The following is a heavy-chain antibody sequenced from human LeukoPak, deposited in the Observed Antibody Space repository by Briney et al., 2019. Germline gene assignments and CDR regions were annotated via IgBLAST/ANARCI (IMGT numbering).Heavy chain of an antibody. Sequence: SGTLSLTCAAYGGSFSGYYWSWIRQPPGKGLEWIGGISCSGGRRYNFPLKSRVPMSVDMSKDQFSLELSSVTAADTAIYYCAREYGDFDYWRRGTLPSVSS. J-gene: IGHJ4*02. D-gene: IGHD4-17*01. V-gene: IGHV4-59*10. CDR1: GGSFSGYY. CDR3: AREYGDFDY. CDR2: ISCSGGR.